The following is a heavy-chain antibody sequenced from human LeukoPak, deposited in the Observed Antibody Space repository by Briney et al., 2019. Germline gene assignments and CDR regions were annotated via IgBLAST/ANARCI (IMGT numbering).Heavy chain of an antibody. CDR3: ARGGGYSYDSSGYYPSGMDV. V-gene: IGHV4-59*01. CDR1: GGSISSYY. Sequence: SETLSLTCTVSGGSISSYYWSWIRQPPGKGLEWIGYISYSGGTNFNPSLKSRVTMSVDTSKNQFSLKLSSVTAADTAVYYCARGGGYSYDSSGYYPSGMDVWGQGTTVTVP. D-gene: IGHD3-22*01. CDR2: ISYSGGT. J-gene: IGHJ6*02.